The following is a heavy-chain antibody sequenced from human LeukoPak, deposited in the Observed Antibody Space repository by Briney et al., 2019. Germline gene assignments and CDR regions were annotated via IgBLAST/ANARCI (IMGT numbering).Heavy chain of an antibody. CDR2: INPDGSTI. CDR1: GFTFSDFW. D-gene: IGHD7-27*01. Sequence: GGSLRLSCAASGFTFSDFWMHWVRQTPGKGLAWVSRINPDGSTISYADSVKGRFTISRDNAKNTLYLQMNSLRAEDTAVYYCTRDMWGTFDYWGQGTLVTVSS. J-gene: IGHJ4*02. CDR3: TRDMWGTFDY. V-gene: IGHV3-74*01.